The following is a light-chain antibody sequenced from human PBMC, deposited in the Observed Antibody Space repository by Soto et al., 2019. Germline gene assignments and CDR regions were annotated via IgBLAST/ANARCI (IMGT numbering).Light chain of an antibody. CDR3: QRYYFWPFA. CDR2: DTS. Sequence: EIVLTQSPPTLSVSPGEGATLSCRASQGIGDTLAWYQNKPGQTPSLLIYDTSTRATGVPARFSGSRSGTEFPLTINLLQSEDLAVYYRQRYYFWPFAFGGGTKVESK. CDR1: QGIGDT. J-gene: IGKJ4*01. V-gene: IGKV3-15*01.